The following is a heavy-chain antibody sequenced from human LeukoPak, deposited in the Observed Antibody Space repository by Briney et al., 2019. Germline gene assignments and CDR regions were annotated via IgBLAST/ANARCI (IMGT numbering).Heavy chain of an antibody. CDR2: IIPIFGTA. CDR3: AREPYYDSRFYYYYGMDV. CDR1: GGTFSSYA. Sequence: ASVKVSCKASGGTFSSYAISWVRQAPGQGLEWMGGIIPIFGTANYAQKFQGRVTITADESTSTAYMELSSLRSEDTAVYYCAREPYYDSRFYYYYGMDVWGQGTTVTVSS. J-gene: IGHJ6*02. V-gene: IGHV1-69*13. D-gene: IGHD3-3*01.